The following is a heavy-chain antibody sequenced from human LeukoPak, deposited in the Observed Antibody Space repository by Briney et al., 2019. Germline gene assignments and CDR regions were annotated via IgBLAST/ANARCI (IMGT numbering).Heavy chain of an antibody. CDR2: IRGSGSST. CDR1: GFTFSTYA. CDR3: AKDGGFIVVVPAASFDP. J-gene: IGHJ5*02. Sequence: GGSLRLSCAASGFTFSTYAMSWDRPLPGKGLEWVSAIRGSGSSTYYADSVKGRLTISRDNSKNTLYLQMNSLRAEDTAVYYCAKDGGFIVVVPAASFDPWGQGTLVTVSS. D-gene: IGHD2-2*01. V-gene: IGHV3-23*01.